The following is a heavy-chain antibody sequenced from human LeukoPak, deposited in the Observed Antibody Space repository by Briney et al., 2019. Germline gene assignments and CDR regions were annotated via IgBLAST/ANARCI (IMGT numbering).Heavy chain of an antibody. V-gene: IGHV3-23*01. D-gene: IGHD3-22*01. J-gene: IGHJ4*02. CDR3: ARRASYDGTIFYFDY. Sequence: SGGSLRLSCAAPGFTFSSYAMSWVRQAPGKGLEWVSAISGSGGSTYYADSVKGRFTISRDNSKNTLYLQMNSLRAEDTAVYYCARRASYDGTIFYFDYWGLGTLVTVSS. CDR1: GFTFSSYA. CDR2: ISGSGGST.